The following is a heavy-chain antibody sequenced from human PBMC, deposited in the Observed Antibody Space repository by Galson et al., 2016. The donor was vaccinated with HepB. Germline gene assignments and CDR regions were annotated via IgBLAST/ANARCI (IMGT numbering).Heavy chain of an antibody. Sequence: SLRLSCAVSGFTVSNNYMSWVRQPPGKGLEWVSLIYSVGSTHYADSVKGRFTISRDSSKNTLYLQMNSLRAEDTAVYYCARDEIIGTTGDYWGQGTLVIVSS. CDR2: IYSVGST. V-gene: IGHV3-53*01. D-gene: IGHD1-7*01. CDR1: GFTVSNNY. J-gene: IGHJ4*02. CDR3: ARDEIIGTTGDY.